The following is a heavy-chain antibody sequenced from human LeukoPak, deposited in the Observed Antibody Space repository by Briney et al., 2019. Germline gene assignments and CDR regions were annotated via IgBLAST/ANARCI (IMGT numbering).Heavy chain of an antibody. J-gene: IGHJ4*02. V-gene: IGHV1-18*01. D-gene: IGHD5-12*01. CDR3: ARRVPRGYGGYDIDY. Sequence: ASVKVSCEASGYTFTTYGIGWVRQAPGQGLEWMGWISGYNGNTNYAQKFQGRVTMTRDTSTSTAYMDLRNLRSDDTAVYYCARRVPRGYGGYDIDYWGQGTLVTVSS. CDR2: ISGYNGNT. CDR1: GYTFTTYG.